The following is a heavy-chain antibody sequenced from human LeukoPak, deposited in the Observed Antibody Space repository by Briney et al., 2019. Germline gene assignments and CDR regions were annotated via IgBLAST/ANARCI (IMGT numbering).Heavy chain of an antibody. V-gene: IGHV4-4*07. CDR2: IYTSGST. CDR3: ARSFRYSGYDHTGY. J-gene: IGHJ4*02. D-gene: IGHD5-12*01. CDR1: GGSISSYY. Sequence: PSETLSLTCTVSGGSISSYYWSWIRQPAGKGLEWIGRIYTSGSTNYNPSLKSRVTMSVDTSKNQFSLKLSSVTAADTAVYYCARSFRYSGYDHTGYWGQGTLVTVSS.